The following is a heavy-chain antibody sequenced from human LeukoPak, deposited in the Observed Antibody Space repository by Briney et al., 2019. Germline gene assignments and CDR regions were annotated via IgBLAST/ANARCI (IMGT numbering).Heavy chain of an antibody. J-gene: IGHJ4*02. CDR3: ASLGELSLSTYGY. Sequence: SVKVSRKASGGTFSSYAISWVRQAPGQGLEWMGRIIPILGIANYAQKFQGRVTITADKSTSTAYMELSSLRSEDTAVYYCASLGELSLSTYGYWGQGTLVTVSS. D-gene: IGHD3-16*02. V-gene: IGHV1-69*04. CDR1: GGTFSSYA. CDR2: IIPILGIA.